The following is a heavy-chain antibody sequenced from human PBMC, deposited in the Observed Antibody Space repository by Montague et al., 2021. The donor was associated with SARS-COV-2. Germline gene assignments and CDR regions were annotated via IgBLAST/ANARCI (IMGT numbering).Heavy chain of an antibody. D-gene: IGHD2-15*01. CDR2: IYSSGST. CDR3: ARLPVDTPYGVDY. CDR1: GGSISTYY. Sequence: SETLSLTCTVSGGSISTYYWSWIRQFAGKGLEWIGYIYSSGSTNYNPSLNSRFIMSVDTSKIQFSLKLTSVTAAVTAIYYCARLPVDTPYGVDYWGQGTTVTVSS. V-gene: IGHV4-59*01. J-gene: IGHJ6*02.